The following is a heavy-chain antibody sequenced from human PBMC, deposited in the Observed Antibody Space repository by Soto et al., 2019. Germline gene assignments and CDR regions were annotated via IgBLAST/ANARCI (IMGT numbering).Heavy chain of an antibody. Sequence: QISLKESGPTLVKPTQTLTLTCNFSGFSLSTSKVGVGWIRQPPGEALEWLALIYWDDDKRYSPSLKSRLTIMKDSSKNQVVLTMPNMDPVDTATYSCALIRTISDVWSGYFYMDVWGKGTTVTVSS. D-gene: IGHD3-3*01. CDR3: ALIRTISDVWSGYFYMDV. CDR2: IYWDDDK. V-gene: IGHV2-5*02. J-gene: IGHJ6*03. CDR1: GFSLSTSKVG.